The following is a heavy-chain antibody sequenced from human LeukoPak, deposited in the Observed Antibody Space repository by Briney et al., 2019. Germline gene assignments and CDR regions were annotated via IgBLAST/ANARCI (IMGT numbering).Heavy chain of an antibody. CDR3: ARPTSSGWYPH. CDR1: GFTFSDFN. CDR2: ITGGSSTI. Sequence: GGSLRLSCAASGFTFSDFNMNWVRQAPGKGLEWVSYITGGSSTIYYADSVKGRFTISRDNAKNSLYLQMNSLRAEDTAVYYCARPTSSGWYPHWGQGTMVTVSS. D-gene: IGHD6-19*01. V-gene: IGHV3-48*01. J-gene: IGHJ3*01.